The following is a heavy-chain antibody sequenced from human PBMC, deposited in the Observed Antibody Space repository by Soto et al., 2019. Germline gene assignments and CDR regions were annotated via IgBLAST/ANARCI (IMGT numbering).Heavy chain of an antibody. J-gene: IGHJ4*02. CDR3: ARTNSSGWYDY. Sequence: EVQLVESGEGLVQPGGSLRLSCAASGFTFSTYAMHWVRQAPGKGLEYVSAISGNGGSTSYADSVKGRFTISGDNSKNTLYLQMGSLRAEDMAVYYCARTNSSGWYDYWGQGTLVTVSS. V-gene: IGHV3-64*02. CDR1: GFTFSTYA. CDR2: ISGNGGST. D-gene: IGHD6-19*01.